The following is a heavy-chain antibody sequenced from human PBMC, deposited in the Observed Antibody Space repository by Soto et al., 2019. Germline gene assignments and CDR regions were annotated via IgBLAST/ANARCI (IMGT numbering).Heavy chain of an antibody. CDR3: AKPYSGSYWGRFDY. CDR1: GFTCSNYA. CDR2: ITGSGGIT. Sequence: EVQVLESGGGLVQPGGSLRLSCAASGFTCSNYAMSWVRQAPGKGLECVSAITGSGGITSYAAAVKGRFTISRDNSNNPLYLQMNSLRAEDTAVYYCAKPYSGSYWGRFDYWGQGTLVTVSS. J-gene: IGHJ4*02. V-gene: IGHV3-23*01. D-gene: IGHD1-26*01.